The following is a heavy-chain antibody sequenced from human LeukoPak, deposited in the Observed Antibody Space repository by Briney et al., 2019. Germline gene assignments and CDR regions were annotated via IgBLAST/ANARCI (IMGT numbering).Heavy chain of an antibody. Sequence: PGGSLRLSCAASGFTFSSYAMSWVRQAPGKGLEWVSAIGGSGGSTYYADSVKGRFTISRDNSKNTLYLQMNSLRAEDTAVYYCAKSFLSYYYDSSGYDDAFDIWGQGTMVTVSS. CDR3: AKSFLSYYYDSSGYDDAFDI. CDR1: GFTFSSYA. CDR2: IGGSGGST. J-gene: IGHJ3*02. D-gene: IGHD3-22*01. V-gene: IGHV3-23*01.